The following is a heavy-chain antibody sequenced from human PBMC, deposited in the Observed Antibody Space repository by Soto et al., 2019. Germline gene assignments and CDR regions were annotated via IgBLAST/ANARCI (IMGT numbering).Heavy chain of an antibody. CDR3: ARDLGETAMYYYYYGMNV. D-gene: IGHD5-18*01. CDR1: GGTFSSYA. V-gene: IGHV1-69*01. Sequence: QVQLVQSGAEVKKPGSSVKLSCKASGGTFSSYAISWVRQAPGQGLEWMGGIIPIFGTENYAQKFQGRVTITADESTSTAYMELSRLRSEDTAVYYCARDLGETAMYYYYYGMNVWGQGATVTVSS. J-gene: IGHJ6*02. CDR2: IIPIFGTE.